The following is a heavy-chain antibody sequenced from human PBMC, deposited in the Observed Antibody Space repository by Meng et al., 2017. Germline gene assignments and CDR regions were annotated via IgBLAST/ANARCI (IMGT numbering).Heavy chain of an antibody. V-gene: IGHV4-4*02. CDR3: ARAGVGYYDSSGPYSY. D-gene: IGHD3-22*01. CDR2: IYHSGST. J-gene: IGHJ4*02. CDR1: GGSNSSSNW. Sequence: HVQRQEAGPGRGKPSGTPSLPCAVSGGSNSSSNWWSWVRQPPGKGLEWIGEIYHSGSTNYNPSLKSRVTISVDKSKNQFSLKLSSVTAADTAVYYCARAGVGYYDSSGPYSYWGQGTLVTVSS.